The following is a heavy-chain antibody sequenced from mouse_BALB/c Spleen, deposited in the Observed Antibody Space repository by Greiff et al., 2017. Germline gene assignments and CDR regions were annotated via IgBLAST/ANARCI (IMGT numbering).Heavy chain of an antibody. CDR1: GFSLTSYG. CDR2: IWSGGST. J-gene: IGHJ4*01. CDR3: ARITTDYYAMDY. V-gene: IGHV2-4-1*01. Sequence: VQLQESGPGLVQPSQSLSITCTVSGFSLTSYGVHWVRQSPGKGLEWLGVIWSGGSTDYNAAFISRLSISKDNSKSQVFFKMNSLQADDTAIYYCARITTDYYAMDYGGQGTSVTVSS. D-gene: IGHD2-12*01.